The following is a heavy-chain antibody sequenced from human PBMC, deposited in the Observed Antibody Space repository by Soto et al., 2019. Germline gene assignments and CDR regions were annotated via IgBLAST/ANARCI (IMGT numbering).Heavy chain of an antibody. CDR1: GFTFSSYG. V-gene: IGHV3-30*18. CDR2: ISYDGSNK. J-gene: IGHJ6*02. CDR3: AKSSTVVVAATKLREGMDV. D-gene: IGHD2-15*01. Sequence: GGSLRLSCAASGFTFSSYGMHWVRQAPGKGLEWVAVISYDGSNKYYADSVKGRFTISRDNSKNTLYLQMNSLRAEDTAVYYCAKSSTVVVAATKLREGMDVWGQGTTVTVSS.